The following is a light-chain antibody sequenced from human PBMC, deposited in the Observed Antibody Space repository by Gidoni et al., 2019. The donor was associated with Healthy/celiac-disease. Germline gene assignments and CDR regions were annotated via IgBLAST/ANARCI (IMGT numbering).Light chain of an antibody. CDR3: QQRSNCPT. Sequence: EIVLTQSPATLSLSPGERATLSCRASQSVSSYLAWYQQKPGQAPRLLIYDASNWATGIPARFSGSGSGTDFTLTISSLEPEDFAVYYCQQRSNCPTFGGGTKVEIK. CDR2: DAS. J-gene: IGKJ4*01. V-gene: IGKV3-11*01. CDR1: QSVSSY.